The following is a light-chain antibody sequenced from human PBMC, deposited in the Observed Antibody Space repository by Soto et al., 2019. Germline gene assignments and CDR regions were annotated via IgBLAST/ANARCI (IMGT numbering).Light chain of an antibody. CDR1: QGVTTN. V-gene: IGKV3-15*01. J-gene: IGKJ4*01. Sequence: EIVMTQSPATLSVSPGERATLSCRASQGVTTNLAWYQQKPGQAPRLLIYGASTRATGIPARFSGSGSGTEFTLTISSLQSEDFAVYYCQQYNTWPLTFGGGTKWISN. CDR3: QQYNTWPLT. CDR2: GAS.